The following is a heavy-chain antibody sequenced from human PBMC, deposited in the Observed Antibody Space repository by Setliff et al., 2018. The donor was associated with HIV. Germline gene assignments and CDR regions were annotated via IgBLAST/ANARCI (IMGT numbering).Heavy chain of an antibody. V-gene: IGHV4-4*07. D-gene: IGHD3-9*01. CDR2: IYTSGST. Sequence: SETLSLTCTVSGASISSDFWSWIRQPAGKGLEWIGHIYTSGSTNYNPSLKSRVTISVDKSKNQFSLKLTSVTAADTAVYYCARAPDWVAFDIWGQGTMVTVSS. CDR1: GASISSDF. J-gene: IGHJ3*02. CDR3: ARAPDWVAFDI.